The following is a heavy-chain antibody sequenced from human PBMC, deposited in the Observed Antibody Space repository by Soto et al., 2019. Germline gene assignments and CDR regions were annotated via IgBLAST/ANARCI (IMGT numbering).Heavy chain of an antibody. D-gene: IGHD3-16*01. CDR3: ARLAMASRRGYYGMDV. J-gene: IGHJ6*02. CDR1: GYSFTSYW. V-gene: IGHV5-10-1*01. Sequence: GESLKISSKGSGYSFTSYWITWVRQMPGRGLEWMGRIDPSDSYTNYSPSFQGHVTISADKSISTAYLQWSSLKASDTAMYYCARLAMASRRGYYGMDVWGQGTTVTVSS. CDR2: IDPSDSYT.